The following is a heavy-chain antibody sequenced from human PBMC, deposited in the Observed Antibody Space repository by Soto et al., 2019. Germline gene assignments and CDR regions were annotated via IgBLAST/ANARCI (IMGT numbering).Heavy chain of an antibody. V-gene: IGHV1-46*01. CDR2: INPSGGST. Sequence: ASLKVSCKASGYTFTSYYMHWVLQAPGQGLEWMGIINPSGGSTSYAQKFQGRVTMTRDTSTSTVYMELSSLRSEDTAVYYCARVYYDIVAGYAYFDYWGQGTLVIVSA. CDR1: GYTFTSYY. CDR3: ARVYYDIVAGYAYFDY. D-gene: IGHD3-9*01. J-gene: IGHJ4*02.